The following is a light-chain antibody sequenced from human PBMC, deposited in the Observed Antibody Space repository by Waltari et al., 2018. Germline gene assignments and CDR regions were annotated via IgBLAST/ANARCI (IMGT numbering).Light chain of an antibody. J-gene: IGLJ2*01. CDR3: QAWDSTIAV. V-gene: IGLV3-1*01. Sequence: SYEVTQPPSVSVSPGQTASVTCSGDELGSKYTSWYQQRPGQSPWVVIYQNTKRPSGIPERFSGSNSGNTATLTISGTQAMDGADYYCQAWDSTIAVFGGGTKLTVL. CDR1: ELGSKY. CDR2: QNT.